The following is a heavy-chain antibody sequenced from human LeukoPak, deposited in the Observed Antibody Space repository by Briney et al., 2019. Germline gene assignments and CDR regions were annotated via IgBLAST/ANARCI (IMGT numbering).Heavy chain of an antibody. CDR1: GFTFSTYG. D-gene: IGHD6-13*01. CDR2: ISSSRSII. J-gene: IGHJ4*02. Sequence: GRSLRLSCAASGFTFSTYGMNWVRQAPGKGLEWVSYISSSRSIIYYADSVKGRFTISRDNAKNSLYLQMNSLRADDTAVYYCASGIVAPYYFDFWGQGSLVTVSS. V-gene: IGHV3-48*01. CDR3: ASGIVAPYYFDF.